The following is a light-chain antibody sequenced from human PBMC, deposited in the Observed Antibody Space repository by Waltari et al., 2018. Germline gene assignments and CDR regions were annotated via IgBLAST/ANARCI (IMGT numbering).Light chain of an antibody. CDR3: SSFAGSNNFV. Sequence: QSALTQPPSASGSPGQSVTISCTGTSSDVGAYAYVPWYQQHPGKAPKLMIFEVSKRPSGVPDRFSGSKSGNTASLTVSGLQAEDEADYYCSSFAGSNNFVFGTGTKVTVL. CDR2: EVS. J-gene: IGLJ1*01. CDR1: SSDVGAYAY. V-gene: IGLV2-8*01.